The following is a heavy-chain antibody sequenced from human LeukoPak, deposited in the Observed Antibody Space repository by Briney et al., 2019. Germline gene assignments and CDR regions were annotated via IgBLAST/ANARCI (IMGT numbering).Heavy chain of an antibody. CDR1: GDSINSSSYY. CDR2: VYHSGYT. D-gene: IGHD3-10*01. Sequence: SETLSLTCTVSGDSINSSSYYWVWIRQPPGKGLEWIGSVYHSGYTYYNPSLKSRVTISIDTSKNQFSLRLSSVTAADTAVYYCARSSMFRGVTFDYWGQGTLVTVSS. CDR3: ARSSMFRGVTFDY. J-gene: IGHJ4*02. V-gene: IGHV4-39*01.